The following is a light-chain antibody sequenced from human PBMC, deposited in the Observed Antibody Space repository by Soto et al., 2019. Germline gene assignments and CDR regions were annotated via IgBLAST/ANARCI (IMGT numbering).Light chain of an antibody. V-gene: IGKV3-15*01. Sequence: EIVMTQSPATLSVSPGERATLSCRASQSVSSNLAWYQQKPGQAPRLLIYGASTRATGIPARFSGSGSGTEFTLTISRLQSEDFAVYYCQQYNNWPFTFGAGTKVDIK. CDR3: QQYNNWPFT. CDR1: QSVSSN. J-gene: IGKJ3*01. CDR2: GAS.